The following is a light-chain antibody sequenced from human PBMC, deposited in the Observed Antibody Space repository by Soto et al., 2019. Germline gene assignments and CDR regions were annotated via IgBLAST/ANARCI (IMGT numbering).Light chain of an antibody. J-gene: IGLJ1*01. CDR1: SSDVGGYKY. Sequence: QSVLTQPASVSGSPGQSITVSCTGTSSDVGGYKYVSWYQHHPGRAPKLMIYEVSNRPSGVSHRFSGSKSGNTASLTISGLQPEDEADYYCSSYTTSSTFVFGTGTKLTVL. CDR3: SSYTTSSTFV. V-gene: IGLV2-14*01. CDR2: EVS.